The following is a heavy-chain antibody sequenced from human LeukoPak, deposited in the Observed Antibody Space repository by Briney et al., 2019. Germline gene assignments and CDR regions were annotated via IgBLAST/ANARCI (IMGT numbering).Heavy chain of an antibody. V-gene: IGHV3-23*01. Sequence: PGGSLRLSCAASGFTFSNYAMSWVRQAPGKGLEWVLAVSGSGGNTYYADSVKGRFTISRDLQMNSLRAEDTALYHCAKGLTAAGTSRGMDVWGQGTTVTVSS. D-gene: IGHD6-13*01. CDR2: VSGSGGNT. CDR3: AKGLTAAGTSRGMDV. CDR1: GFTFSNYA. J-gene: IGHJ6*02.